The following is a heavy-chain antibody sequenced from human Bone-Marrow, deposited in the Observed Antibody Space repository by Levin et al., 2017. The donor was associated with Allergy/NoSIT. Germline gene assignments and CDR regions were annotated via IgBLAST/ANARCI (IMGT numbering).Heavy chain of an antibody. CDR3: ARAGYGSGPYWFDP. V-gene: IGHV3-48*01. D-gene: IGHD3-10*01. Sequence: GGSLRLSCEVSGLTFSSYSLNWVRQAPGKGLEWIAYISGNGIRIHYADSVKGRFTISRDNTNNSLFLQMNNLRVEDAAVYSCARAGYGSGPYWFDPWGQGTLVSVSS. J-gene: IGHJ5*02. CDR1: GLTFSSYS. CDR2: ISGNGIRI.